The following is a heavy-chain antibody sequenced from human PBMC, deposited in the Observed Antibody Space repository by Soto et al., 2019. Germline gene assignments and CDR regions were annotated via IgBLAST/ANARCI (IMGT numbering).Heavy chain of an antibody. J-gene: IGHJ3*02. CDR2: LYDVDGT. D-gene: IGHD4-17*01. Sequence: EERLVQSGGGLVQPGESLELSCIASGFTFSESTIYWVRQAPGKGLEWVSALYDVDGTFYADSVKGRFTTSGDSSRTIVYLQMNSLRPDDTAVYYCATWHLREHAYDIWGQGTAVTVSS. CDR1: GFTFSEST. V-gene: IGHV3-53*01. CDR3: ATWHLREHAYDI.